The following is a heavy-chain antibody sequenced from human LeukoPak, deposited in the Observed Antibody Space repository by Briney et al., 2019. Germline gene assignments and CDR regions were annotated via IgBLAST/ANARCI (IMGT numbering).Heavy chain of an antibody. J-gene: IGHJ3*01. CDR3: ARSAHYYYDSANGVAFVV. CDR2: IFYTGST. D-gene: IGHD3-22*01. Sequence: SETLSLTCSVSGGSISSYYWSWIRQPPGKGLEWIGNIFYTGSTKYNPSLKSRVTISVDTSKNQISLKLSSVTAADTAMYYCARSAHYYYDSANGVAFVVWGQGTMVTVSS. V-gene: IGHV4-59*01. CDR1: GGSISSYY.